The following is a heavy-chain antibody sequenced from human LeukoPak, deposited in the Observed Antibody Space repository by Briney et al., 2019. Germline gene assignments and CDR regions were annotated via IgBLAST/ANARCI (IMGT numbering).Heavy chain of an antibody. V-gene: IGHV5-51*01. J-gene: IGHJ3*02. CDR3: GRHYGDNAFDI. Sequence: GESLKISCKGSGYSFTTYWIGWVRQMPGKGLEWMGIIYPGDSDTRYSPSLQGQVTISADKSISTAYLQWSSLKASDTAMYYCGRHYGDNAFDIWGQGTMVTVSS. CDR1: GYSFTTYW. D-gene: IGHD4-17*01. CDR2: IYPGDSDT.